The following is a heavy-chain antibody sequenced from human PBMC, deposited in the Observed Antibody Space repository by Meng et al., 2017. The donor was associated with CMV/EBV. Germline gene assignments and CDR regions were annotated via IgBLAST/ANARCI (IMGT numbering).Heavy chain of an antibody. D-gene: IGHD5-24*01. CDR1: GFSLSTTGGG. CDR2: IYWDDDK. Sequence: QITLKEAGPTLGGHTKPLTLTSTFSGFSLSTTGGGVAWIRQSPGKAPEWLALIYWDDDKRNRPSLKSRLTITKDTSKNQVILTVTNMDPVDTATYYCARWPAEYWGQGTLVTVSS. V-gene: IGHV2-5*02. J-gene: IGHJ4*02. CDR3: ARWPAEY.